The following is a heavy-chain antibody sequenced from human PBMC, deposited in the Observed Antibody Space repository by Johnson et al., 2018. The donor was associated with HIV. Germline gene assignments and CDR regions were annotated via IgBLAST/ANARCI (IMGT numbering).Heavy chain of an antibody. J-gene: IGHJ3*02. CDR3: ARANRGRNDAFDI. D-gene: IGHD2-15*01. V-gene: IGHV3-13*01. CDR2: IVTAGDT. Sequence: MQLVESGGGLVQPGGSLRLSCAASGFTFSSYDMHWVRQATGKGLEWVSAIVTAGDTYYPGSVKVRFTISRENAKNSLYLQMNSLRAGDTAVYYCARANRGRNDAFDIWGQGTMVTVSS. CDR1: GFTFSSYD.